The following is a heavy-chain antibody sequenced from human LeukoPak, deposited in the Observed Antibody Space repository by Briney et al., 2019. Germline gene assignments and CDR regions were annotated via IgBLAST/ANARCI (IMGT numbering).Heavy chain of an antibody. V-gene: IGHV3-21*01. CDR2: ISSSSSYI. CDR3: ARDRITIFGVVISPRKNYGMDV. J-gene: IGHJ6*02. Sequence: GGSLRLSCAASGFTFSSYAMSWVRQAPGKGLEWVSSISSSSSYIYYADSVKGRFTISRDNAKNSLYLQMNSLRAEDTAVYYCARDRITIFGVVISPRKNYGMDVWGQGTTVTVSS. CDR1: GFTFSSYA. D-gene: IGHD3-3*01.